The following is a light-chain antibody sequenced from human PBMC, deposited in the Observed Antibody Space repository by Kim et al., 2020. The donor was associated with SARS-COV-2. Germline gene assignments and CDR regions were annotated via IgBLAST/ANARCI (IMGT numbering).Light chain of an antibody. CDR2: RNN. CDR1: SSNIGSNY. J-gene: IGLJ3*02. Sequence: QSVLTQPPSASGTPGQRVTISCSGSSSNIGSNYVYWYQQLPGTAPKLLIYRNNQRPSGVPDRFSGSKSGTSASLAISGLRSEDEADYSCAAWDDALSAPVFGGGTQLTVL. V-gene: IGLV1-47*01. CDR3: AAWDDALSAPV.